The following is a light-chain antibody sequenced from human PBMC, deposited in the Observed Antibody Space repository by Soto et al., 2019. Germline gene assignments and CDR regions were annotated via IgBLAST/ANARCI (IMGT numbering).Light chain of an antibody. CDR3: QHYDSSYT. CDR1: QTITNNY. V-gene: IGKV3-20*01. J-gene: IGKJ2*01. Sequence: EIVLTQSPGTLSLSPGERATLSCRASQTITNNYLAWYQQKPGQAPRLVMSGASSRATGIPDRFSGVGSETDFTLTISRLEPEAFALYYCQHYDSSYTFGQGTKLEIK. CDR2: GAS.